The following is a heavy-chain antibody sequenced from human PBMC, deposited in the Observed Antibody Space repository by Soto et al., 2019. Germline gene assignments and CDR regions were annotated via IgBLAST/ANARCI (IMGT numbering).Heavy chain of an antibody. Sequence: LRLSCAASGFTFSSYWMSWVRQAPGKGLEWVANIKQDGSEKYYVDSLKGRFTISRDNAKNSLYLQMNSLRAEDTAVYYCASRLGLYCSGGSCYLGGAFDIWGQGTMVTVSS. V-gene: IGHV3-7*01. D-gene: IGHD2-15*01. J-gene: IGHJ3*02. CDR2: IKQDGSEK. CDR1: GFTFSSYW. CDR3: ASRLGLYCSGGSCYLGGAFDI.